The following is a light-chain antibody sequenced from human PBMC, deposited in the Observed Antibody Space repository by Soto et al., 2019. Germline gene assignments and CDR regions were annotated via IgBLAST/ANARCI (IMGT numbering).Light chain of an antibody. CDR1: TGAVTSGHF. CDR3: LLLYGGTQYWV. J-gene: IGLJ3*02. CDR2: GTS. V-gene: IGLV7-43*01. Sequence: QTVVTQEPSLTVSPGGTVTLTCASSTGAVTSGHFPNWFQQKPGQAPRALIYGTSYKYSWTPARFSGSLLGGKAALTLSGVQPEDEAEYYCLLLYGGTQYWVFGGGTQLTVL.